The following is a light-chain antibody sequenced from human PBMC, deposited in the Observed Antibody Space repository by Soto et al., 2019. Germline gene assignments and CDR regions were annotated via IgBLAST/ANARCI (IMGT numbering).Light chain of an antibody. V-gene: IGKV3-20*01. Sequence: VLPQSXGTLSLFRRDXXXXXSXVSQSIRSYLAWYQHKXGQVPKLLICGASXRANGTPDRFSGSGSGTEFTLTINRLEAEDFALYYCQQYGSSPPTFGQGTKVDI. CDR1: QSIRSY. CDR2: GAS. CDR3: QQYGSSPPT. J-gene: IGKJ1*01.